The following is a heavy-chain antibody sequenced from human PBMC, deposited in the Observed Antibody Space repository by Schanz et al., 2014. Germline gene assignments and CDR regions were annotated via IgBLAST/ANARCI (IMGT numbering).Heavy chain of an antibody. V-gene: IGHV3-23*01. CDR1: GFAFSSYG. J-gene: IGHJ4*01. CDR3: AKYRCYYRVSRSYRELEY. CDR2: IGVDGTTT. Sequence: EVQLLESGGGLVQPGGSLRLSCLASGFAFSSYGMNWLRQAPGKGLEWVSVIGVDGTTTYYADSVKGRFTISRDNSKNTLYLQMNSLRPEDTAVYYCAKYRCYYRVSRSYRELEYWGQGTLVTVSS. D-gene: IGHD3-10*01.